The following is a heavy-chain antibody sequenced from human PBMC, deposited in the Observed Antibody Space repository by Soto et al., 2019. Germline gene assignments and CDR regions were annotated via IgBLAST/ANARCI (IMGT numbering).Heavy chain of an antibody. CDR2: ISSSGSTI. Sequence: GGSLRLSCAASGFTFSDYYMSWIRQAPGKGLEWVSYISSSGSTIYYADSVKGRFTISRDNAKNSLYLQMNSLRAEDTAVYYCARDPYSSGREIYFDYWGQGTLVTVSS. V-gene: IGHV3-11*01. J-gene: IGHJ4*02. CDR3: ARDPYSSGREIYFDY. D-gene: IGHD6-19*01. CDR1: GFTFSDYY.